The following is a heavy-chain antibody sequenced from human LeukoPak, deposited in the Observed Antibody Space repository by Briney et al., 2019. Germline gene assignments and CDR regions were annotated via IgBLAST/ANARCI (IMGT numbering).Heavy chain of an antibody. J-gene: IGHJ3*02. V-gene: IGHV4-31*03. CDR2: IYYSGST. D-gene: IGHD1-26*01. CDR1: GGSISSGGYY. Sequence: SQTLSLTCTVSGGSISSGGYYWSWIRQHPGKGLEWIGYIYYSGSTYYNPSLKSRVTISVDTSKNQFSLKLSSVTAADTAVYYCARQWDGFDAFDIWGQGTMVTVSS. CDR3: ARQWDGFDAFDI.